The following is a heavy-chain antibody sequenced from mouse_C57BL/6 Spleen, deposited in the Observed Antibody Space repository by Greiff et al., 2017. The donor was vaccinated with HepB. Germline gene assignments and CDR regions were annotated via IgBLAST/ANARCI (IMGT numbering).Heavy chain of an antibody. CDR3: ARSAYDYALAWFAY. D-gene: IGHD2-4*01. CDR2: IYPGDGDT. Sequence: QVQLQQSGAELVKPGASVKISCKASGYAFSSYWMNWVKQRPGKGLEWIGQIYPGDGDTNYNGKFKGKATLTADKSSSTAYMQLSSLTSEDSAVYFCARSAYDYALAWFAYWGQGTLVTVSA. CDR1: GYAFSSYW. J-gene: IGHJ3*01. V-gene: IGHV1-80*01.